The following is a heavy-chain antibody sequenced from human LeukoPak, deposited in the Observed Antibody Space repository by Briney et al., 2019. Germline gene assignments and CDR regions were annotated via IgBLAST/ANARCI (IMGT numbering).Heavy chain of an antibody. J-gene: IGHJ6*02. V-gene: IGHV3-23*01. CDR2: ISGSGGST. CDR1: GFTFSSYA. CDR3: AKSALGFLEWLLFASGMDV. Sequence: GGSLRLSCAASGFTFSSYAMSWVRQAPGKGLEWVSAISGSGGSTYYADSVKGRFTISRDNSKNTLYLQMSSLRAEDTAVYYCAKSALGFLEWLLFASGMDVWGQGTTVTVSS. D-gene: IGHD3-3*01.